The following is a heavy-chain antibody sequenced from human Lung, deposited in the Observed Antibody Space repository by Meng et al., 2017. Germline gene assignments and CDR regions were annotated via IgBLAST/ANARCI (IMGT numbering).Heavy chain of an antibody. D-gene: IGHD6-19*01. CDR1: GYTFTTYG. Sequence: QVHLVQSGLEVKKPGASVKVSCKASGYTFTTYGISWLRQAPGQGLEWMGWIDPGNVNRDFAEKFQDRLTMSNDTSSSTVYMELTRLTSDDTAVYYCARDRQWLFDYWGQGALVTVSS. J-gene: IGHJ4*02. V-gene: IGHV1-18*01. CDR2: IDPGNVNR. CDR3: ARDRQWLFDY.